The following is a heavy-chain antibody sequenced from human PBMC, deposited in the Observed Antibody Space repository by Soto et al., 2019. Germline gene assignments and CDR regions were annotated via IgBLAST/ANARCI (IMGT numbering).Heavy chain of an antibody. Sequence: GGSLRLSCAAYGFTFSSCAMSWFRQAPGKGLEWVSVIYSGGSTYYADSVKGRFTISRDNSKNTLYLQMNSLRAEDTAVYYCARVPKSSFVIFYFYYCDEFCCKGTSASVSS. CDR2: IYSGGST. V-gene: IGHV3-66*01. D-gene: IGHD2-15*01. CDR3: ARVPKSSFVIFYFYYCDEF. CDR1: GFTFSSCA. J-gene: IGHJ6*03.